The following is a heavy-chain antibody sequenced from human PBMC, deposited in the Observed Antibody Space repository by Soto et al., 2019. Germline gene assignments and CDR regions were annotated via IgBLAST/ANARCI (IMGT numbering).Heavy chain of an antibody. D-gene: IGHD3-3*01. J-gene: IGHJ4*02. CDR3: ARVGDMAYKD. CDR2: ISSSGTTI. V-gene: IGHV3-11*01. Sequence: PGGSPALSCAASGFTVSDHYMTWIRQAPGKGLEWLSYISSSGTTIYYAESVRGRFTISRDNAKNSLYLQMNSLRVEDSAVYYCARVGDMAYKDWGQGTLVTVSS. CDR1: GFTVSDHY.